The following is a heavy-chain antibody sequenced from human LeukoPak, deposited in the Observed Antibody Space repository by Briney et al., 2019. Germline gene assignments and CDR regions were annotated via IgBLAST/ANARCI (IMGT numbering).Heavy chain of an antibody. CDR3: ARAHPAYYDSSGYFHLRGGYGMDV. Sequence: GASVKVSCKVSGYTLTELSMHWVRQAPGKGLEWMGGFDPEDGETIYAQKFQGRVTMTEDTSTDTAYMELSSLRSEDTAVYYCARAHPAYYDSSGYFHLRGGYGMDVWGQGTTVTVSS. J-gene: IGHJ6*02. CDR1: GYTLTELS. D-gene: IGHD3-22*01. CDR2: FDPEDGET. V-gene: IGHV1-24*01.